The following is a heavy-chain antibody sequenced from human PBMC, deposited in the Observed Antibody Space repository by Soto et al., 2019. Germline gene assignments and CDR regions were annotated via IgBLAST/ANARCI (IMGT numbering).Heavy chain of an antibody. CDR2: INPNSGGT. Sequence: ASVKVSCKASGYTFTGYYMHWVRQAPGQGLEWMGWINPNSGGTNYAQKFQGWVTMTRDTSISTAYMELSRLRSDDTAVYYCARDGDLRRPMARGVDSSPDYYYGMDVWGQGTTVTVSS. D-gene: IGHD3-10*01. V-gene: IGHV1-2*04. CDR1: GYTFTGYY. CDR3: ARDGDLRRPMARGVDSSPDYYYGMDV. J-gene: IGHJ6*02.